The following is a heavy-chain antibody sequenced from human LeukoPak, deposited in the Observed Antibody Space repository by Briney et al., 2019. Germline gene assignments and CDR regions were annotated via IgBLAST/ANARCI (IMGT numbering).Heavy chain of an antibody. V-gene: IGHV3-53*01. CDR2: IHTGGTT. CDR3: ARGGPGPLYYYYMDV. CDR1: VGPPKVNY. Sequence: PGGSLRLSCAASVGPPKVNYMTGFRQAPGKGLEWVSVIHTGGTTYYADSVKGRFTISRDHSKNTLFLQMKRWNRRGQACDYCARGGPGPLYYYYMDVWGKGTTVTVSS. J-gene: IGHJ6*03.